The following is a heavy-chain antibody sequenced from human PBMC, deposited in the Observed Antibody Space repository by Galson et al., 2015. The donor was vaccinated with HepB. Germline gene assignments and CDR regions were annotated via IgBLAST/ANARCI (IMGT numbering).Heavy chain of an antibody. CDR3: ATGASGYSPPPSDY. D-gene: IGHD3-3*01. CDR1: GYTFTDYY. V-gene: IGHV1-69-2*01. CDR2: VDPEDGET. J-gene: IGHJ4*02. Sequence: VKVSCKVSGYTFTDYYMHWVQQAPGKGLEWMGLVDPEDGETIYAEKFQGRVTITADTSTDTAYMELSSLRSEDTAVYYCATGASGYSPPPSDYWGQGTLVTVSS.